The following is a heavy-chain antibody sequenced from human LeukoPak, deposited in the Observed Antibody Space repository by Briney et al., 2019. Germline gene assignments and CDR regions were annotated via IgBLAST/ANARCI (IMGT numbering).Heavy chain of an antibody. V-gene: IGHV1-69*05. Sequence: ASVKVSCKASGGTFSSYAISWVRQAPGQGLEWMGGIIPIFGTANYAQKFQGRVTITTDESTSTAYMELSGLRPADTAVYFCVSAYDQWGQGTLVTVSS. CDR3: VSAYDQ. CDR1: GGTFSSYA. J-gene: IGHJ5*02. CDR2: IIPIFGTA.